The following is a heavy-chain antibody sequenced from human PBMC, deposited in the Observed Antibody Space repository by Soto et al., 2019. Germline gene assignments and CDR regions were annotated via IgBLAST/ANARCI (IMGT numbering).Heavy chain of an antibody. J-gene: IGHJ6*03. V-gene: IGHV4-59*01. CDR2: IYYSGST. CDR1: GGSISSYY. D-gene: IGHD3-10*01. CDR3: ARDSVGSGTEPDYYYYMDV. Sequence: SETLSLTCTVSGGSISSYYWSWIRQPPGKGLEWIGYIYYSGSTNYNPSLKSRATISVDTSKNQFSLKLSSVTAADTAVYYCARDSVGSGTEPDYYYYMDVWGKGTTVTVSS.